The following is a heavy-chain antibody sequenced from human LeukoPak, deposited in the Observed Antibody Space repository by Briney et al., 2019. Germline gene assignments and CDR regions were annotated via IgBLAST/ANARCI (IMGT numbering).Heavy chain of an antibody. CDR3: TRRVWDYYDSSGQDY. J-gene: IGHJ4*02. CDR1: GFTFSSYS. D-gene: IGHD3-22*01. Sequence: SGGSLRLSCAASGFTFSSYSMNWVRQAPGKGLEWVSSISSSSSYIYYADSVKGRFTISRDNAKNSLYLQMNSLRAEDMAVYYCTRRVWDYYDSSGQDYWGQGTLVTVSS. V-gene: IGHV3-21*01. CDR2: ISSSSSYI.